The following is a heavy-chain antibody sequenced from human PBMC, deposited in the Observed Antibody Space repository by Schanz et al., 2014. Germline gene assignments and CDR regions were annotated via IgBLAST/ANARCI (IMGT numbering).Heavy chain of an antibody. D-gene: IGHD1-1*01. CDR1: GFTFSNFA. V-gene: IGHV3-74*01. CDR2: TSHDGSFT. CDR3: ARDRWDWNNAFDI. J-gene: IGHJ3*02. Sequence: VQLVESGGGVVQPGRSLRLSCAASGFTFSNFAIHWVRQAPGKGLVWVSRTSHDGSFTTFADSVKGRFTISRDNAKNALYLQMNSLRAEDTAVYYCARDRWDWNNAFDIWGQGTMVTVSS.